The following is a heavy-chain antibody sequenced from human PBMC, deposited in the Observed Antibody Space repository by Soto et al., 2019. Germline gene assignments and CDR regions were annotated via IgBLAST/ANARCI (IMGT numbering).Heavy chain of an antibody. CDR3: ARDRGSGYPFDY. CDR1: GGSFSGYY. Sequence: SETLSLTCAVYGGSFSGYYWSWIRRPPGKGLEWIGEINHSGSTNYNPSLKSRVTISVDTSKNQFSLKLSSVTAADTAVYYCARDRGSGYPFDYRGQGTPVTVSS. CDR2: INHSGST. D-gene: IGHD3-22*01. V-gene: IGHV4-34*01. J-gene: IGHJ4*02.